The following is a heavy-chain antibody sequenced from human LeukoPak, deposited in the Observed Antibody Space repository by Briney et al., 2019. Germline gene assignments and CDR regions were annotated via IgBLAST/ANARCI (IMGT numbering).Heavy chain of an antibody. D-gene: IGHD3-16*01. V-gene: IGHV3-7*05. CDR2: IKPDGSEK. CDR3: VRGGGMLDY. Sequence: GGSLRLSCAASGFTFSNCWMSWVRQAPGKGLEWVANIKPDGSEKYYVDSVKGRFTLSRDNAKNSLFLQMNSLRAEDTAVYYCVRGGGMLDYWGQGTLVPVSS. CDR1: GFTFSNCW. J-gene: IGHJ4*02.